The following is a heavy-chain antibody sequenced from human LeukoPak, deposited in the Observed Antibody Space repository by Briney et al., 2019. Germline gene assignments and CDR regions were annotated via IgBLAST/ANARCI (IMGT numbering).Heavy chain of an antibody. Sequence: KTSETLSLTCAVYGGPFSGYYWSWIRQPPGKGLEWIGEINHSGSTNYNPSLKSRVTISVDTSKNQFSLKLSSVTAADTAVYYCARGFIAARRGSWFDPWGQGTLVTVSS. J-gene: IGHJ5*02. CDR2: INHSGST. V-gene: IGHV4-34*01. CDR1: GGPFSGYY. D-gene: IGHD6-6*01. CDR3: ARGFIAARRGSWFDP.